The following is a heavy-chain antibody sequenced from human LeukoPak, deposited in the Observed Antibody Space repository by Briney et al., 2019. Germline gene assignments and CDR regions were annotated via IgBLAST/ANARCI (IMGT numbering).Heavy chain of an antibody. CDR2: ISWNSGYI. V-gene: IGHV3-9*01. CDR3: AKVRGTYSSGYFFDY. CDR1: GFTFDNYA. Sequence: GRSLRLSCAASGFTFDNYAMHWVRQAPGKGLEWLSLISWNSGYIAYADSVKGRFTISRDNAKKSLDLQMNSLRAEDTAFYYCAKVRGTYSSGYFFDYLGQGTLVTVFS. D-gene: IGHD6-19*01. J-gene: IGHJ4*02.